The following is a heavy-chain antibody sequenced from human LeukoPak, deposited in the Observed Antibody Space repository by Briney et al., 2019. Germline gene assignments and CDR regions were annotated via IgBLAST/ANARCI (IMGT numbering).Heavy chain of an antibody. CDR3: ARKTVVTATGFDY. Sequence: TLSLTYRVSGGSFSSESNYWTCIRQPAEKGLEWIGHICTSGSTNYNPSLRGRVSISVDTSKNPFSLKLSSVTAADTAVYYCARKTVVTATGFDYWGQGTLVTVSS. V-gene: IGHV4-61*09. D-gene: IGHD2-21*02. J-gene: IGHJ4*02. CDR2: ICTSGST. CDR1: GGSFSSESNY.